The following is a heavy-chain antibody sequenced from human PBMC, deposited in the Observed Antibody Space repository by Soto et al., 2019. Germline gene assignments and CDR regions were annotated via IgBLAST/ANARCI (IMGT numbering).Heavy chain of an antibody. J-gene: IGHJ6*02. V-gene: IGHV1-18*01. CDR2: ISAYNGNT. D-gene: IGHD2-21*02. Sequence: ASVKVSCKASGYTFTSYCISWVRQAPGQGLEWMGWISAYNGNTNYAQKLQGRVTMTTDTSTSTAYMELRSLRSDDTAVYYCARLGRGGNSYYYYYYGMDGGQGTTVTVSS. CDR1: GYTFTSYC. CDR3: ARLGRGGNSYYYYYYGMD.